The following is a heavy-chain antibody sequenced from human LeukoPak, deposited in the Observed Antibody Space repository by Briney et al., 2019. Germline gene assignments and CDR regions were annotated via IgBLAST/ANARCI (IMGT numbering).Heavy chain of an antibody. CDR2: ISYDGSNK. CDR1: GFTFSSYA. J-gene: IGHJ4*02. D-gene: IGHD3-10*01. CDR3: ATKVPGVTPYDY. V-gene: IGHV3-30-3*01. Sequence: GGSLRLSCAASGFTFSSYAMHWVRQAPGKGLEWVAVISYDGSNKYYADSVKGRFTISRDNSKNTLYLQMNSLRAEDTAVYYCATKVPGVTPYDYWGQGTLVTVSS.